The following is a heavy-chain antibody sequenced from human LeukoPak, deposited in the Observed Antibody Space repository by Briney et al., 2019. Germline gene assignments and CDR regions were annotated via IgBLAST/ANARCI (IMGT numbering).Heavy chain of an antibody. V-gene: IGHV4-34*01. J-gene: IGHJ5*02. Sequence: SETLSLTCAVYGESFSAYSWNWIRQSPGKGLEWIGEINHSGSTNYNPSLKSRVTISVDTSKNQTSKRQFSLKLNSVTAADTAVYYCTRERSTPGINWFDPWGQGTLVTVSS. CDR1: GESFSAYS. D-gene: IGHD2-2*01. CDR3: TRERSTPGINWFDP. CDR2: INHSGST.